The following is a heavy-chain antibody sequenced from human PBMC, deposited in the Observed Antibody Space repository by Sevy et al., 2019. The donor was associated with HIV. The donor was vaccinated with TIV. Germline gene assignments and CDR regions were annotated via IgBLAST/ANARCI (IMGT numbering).Heavy chain of an antibody. Sequence: GGSLRLSCAASGFTCSSYAMSWVRQAPGKGLEWVSAISGSGGSTYYADSVKGRFTISRDNSKNTLYLQMNSLRAEDTAVYYCAKDLRGGTMIVVVITSFDYWGQGTLVTVSS. V-gene: IGHV3-23*01. CDR2: ISGSGGST. CDR3: AKDLRGGTMIVVVITSFDY. J-gene: IGHJ4*02. D-gene: IGHD3-22*01. CDR1: GFTCSSYA.